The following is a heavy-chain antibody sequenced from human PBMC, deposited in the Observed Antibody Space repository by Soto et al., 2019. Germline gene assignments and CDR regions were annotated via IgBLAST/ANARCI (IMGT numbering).Heavy chain of an antibody. Sequence: PGGSLRLSCAASRFTFSTYEMNWVRQAPGKGLEWVSYISTSGSTVYYADSVKGRFTISRDNTRNSLYLQMNSLRDEDTALYYCARYCSTTLCNGVATRTFDYWGQGTLVTVSS. V-gene: IGHV3-48*03. CDR2: ISTSGSTV. CDR1: RFTFSTYE. D-gene: IGHD2-2*01. J-gene: IGHJ4*02. CDR3: ARYCSTTLCNGVATRTFDY.